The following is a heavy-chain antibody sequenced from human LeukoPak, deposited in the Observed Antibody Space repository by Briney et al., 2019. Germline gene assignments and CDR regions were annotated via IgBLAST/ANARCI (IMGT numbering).Heavy chain of an antibody. V-gene: IGHV3-21*01. Sequence: GGSLRLSCAASGFTFSSYSMNWVRQAPGKGLEWVSSISSSSSYIYYADPVKGRFTISRDNAKNSLYLQMNSLRAEDTAVYYCARDGNGNPFDYWGQGTLVTVSS. CDR3: ARDGNGNPFDY. J-gene: IGHJ4*02. CDR1: GFTFSSYS. CDR2: ISSSSSYI. D-gene: IGHD4-23*01.